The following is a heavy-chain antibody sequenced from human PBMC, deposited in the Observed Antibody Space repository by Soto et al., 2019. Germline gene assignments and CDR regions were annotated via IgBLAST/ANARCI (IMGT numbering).Heavy chain of an antibody. Sequence: EVQLLESGGGLIQPGESLRLSCAASGFTFSTYAMSWVRQAPGKGLEWVSTIGGTGNTYYAGSVKGRFTISRDTSKNTLYLQMNGLRAEDTAVYYCANMRTWDGGPTKGYYMDVWGKATAVTGSS. V-gene: IGHV3-23*01. CDR1: GFTFSTYA. D-gene: IGHD1-26*01. CDR3: ANMRTWDGGPTKGYYMDV. CDR2: IGGTGNT. J-gene: IGHJ6*03.